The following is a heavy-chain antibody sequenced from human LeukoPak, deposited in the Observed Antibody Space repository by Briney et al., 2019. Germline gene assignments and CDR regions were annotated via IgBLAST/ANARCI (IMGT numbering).Heavy chain of an antibody. V-gene: IGHV3-74*01. J-gene: IGHJ4*02. CDR3: ARSRYDYIWGIDY. Sequence: GGSLRLSCAASGFTFSNYWMHWVRQAPGKGLVWVSRLNSDGSSTNYADSVKGRFTVSRDNAKNTLYLQMNSLRDEDTAVFYCARSRYDYIWGIDYWGQGTLVTISS. CDR2: LNSDGSST. CDR1: GFTFSNYW. D-gene: IGHD3-16*01.